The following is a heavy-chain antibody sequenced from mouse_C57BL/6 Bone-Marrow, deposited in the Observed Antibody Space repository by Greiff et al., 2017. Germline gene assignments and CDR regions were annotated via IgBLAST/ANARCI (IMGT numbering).Heavy chain of an antibody. V-gene: IGHV14-4*01. CDR1: GFNIKDDY. CDR2: IDPENGDT. J-gene: IGHJ3*01. CDR3: TIYDGAY. Sequence: DVQLVESGAELVRPGASVKLSCTASGFNIKDDYMHWVKQRPEQGLEWIGWIDPENGDTEYASKFQGKATITADTSSNTAYLQLSSLTSEDTAVYYCTIYDGAYWGQGTLVTVSA. D-gene: IGHD2-12*01.